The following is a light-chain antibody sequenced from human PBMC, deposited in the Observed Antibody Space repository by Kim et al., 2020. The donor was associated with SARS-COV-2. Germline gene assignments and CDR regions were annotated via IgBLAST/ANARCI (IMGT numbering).Light chain of an antibody. CDR2: GAS. CDR3: KQYNNWPWT. J-gene: IGKJ1*01. V-gene: IGKV3-15*01. CDR1: QSVSSN. Sequence: VSPGERANLSCRASQSVSSNLAWYQQKPGQAPRLLIYGASTRATGIPARFSGSGSGTEFTLTNSSLQSEDFAVYYCKQYNNWPWTFGQGTKVDIK.